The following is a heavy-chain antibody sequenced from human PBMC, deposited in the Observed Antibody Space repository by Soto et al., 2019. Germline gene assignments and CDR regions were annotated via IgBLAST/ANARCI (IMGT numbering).Heavy chain of an antibody. CDR3: AGGFSAGKGSAPDF. V-gene: IGHV3-23*01. Sequence: GGSLRLSCAASGFTFSSFAMSWVRQAPGKGLDWVSAISGSGGSTYSADSVKGRFTISRDTSKNTLYLQMSSLRAEDTAVYYCAGGFSAGKGSAPDFWGQGSLVTVSS. D-gene: IGHD6-13*01. CDR2: ISGSGGST. J-gene: IGHJ4*02. CDR1: GFTFSSFA.